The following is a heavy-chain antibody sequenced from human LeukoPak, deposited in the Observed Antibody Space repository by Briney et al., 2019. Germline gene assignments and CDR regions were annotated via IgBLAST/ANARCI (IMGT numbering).Heavy chain of an antibody. D-gene: IGHD6-13*01. J-gene: IGHJ3*02. V-gene: IGHV3-13*01. CDR2: IGTAGDT. Sequence: PGGSLRLSCAASGFTFSNYDMHWVRQATGKGLEWVSAIGTAGDTYYPGSVKGRFTISRENAKNSLYLQMNSLRAGDTAVYYCARRSKTLGFDIWGQGTMVTVSS. CDR3: ARRSKTLGFDI. CDR1: GFTFSNYD.